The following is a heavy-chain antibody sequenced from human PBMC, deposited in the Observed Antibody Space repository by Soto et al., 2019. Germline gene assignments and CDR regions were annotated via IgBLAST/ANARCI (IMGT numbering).Heavy chain of an antibody. J-gene: IGHJ6*02. D-gene: IGHD3-9*01. CDR1: GYIFAGYH. V-gene: IGHV1-2*02. CDR2: INPNSGDT. CDR3: ARDARGTRGFDEMDI. Sequence: ASVKVSCKASGYIFAGYHIHWVRQAPGRGLEWMGWINPNSGDTEYAQNFQGRVTMTRDTSFNLVYMEMSGLMSDDTAVYYCARDARGTRGFDEMDIWGQGTTVTVSS.